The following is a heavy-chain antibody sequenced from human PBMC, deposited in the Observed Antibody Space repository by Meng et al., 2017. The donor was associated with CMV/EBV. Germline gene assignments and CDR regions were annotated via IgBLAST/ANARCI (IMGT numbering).Heavy chain of an antibody. CDR3: ARGDYSGYDRPGYGMDV. CDR1: GYTFTSYY. V-gene: IGHV1-46*01. Sequence: ASMKVSCKASGYTFTSYYMHWVRQAPGQGLEWMGIINPSGGSTSYAQKFQGRVTMTRDTSTSTVYMELSSLRSEDTAVYYCARGDYSGYDRPGYGMDVWGQGTTVTVSS. J-gene: IGHJ6*02. D-gene: IGHD5-12*01. CDR2: INPSGGST.